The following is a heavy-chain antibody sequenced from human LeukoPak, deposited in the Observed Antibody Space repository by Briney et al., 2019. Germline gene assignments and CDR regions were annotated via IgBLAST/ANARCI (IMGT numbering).Heavy chain of an antibody. CDR3: AKATSSYGRAEYFQY. J-gene: IGHJ1*01. Sequence: GSLRHSCAASGFTVSSYFMSWVRQAPGKGLEWVSLIYSDGMTYCADSVQGRFTISRDNSKNTLYLQMNSLRAEDTAVYYCAKATSSYGRAEYFQYWGQGTLVTVSS. CDR2: IYSDGMT. V-gene: IGHV3-66*01. CDR1: GFTVSSYF. D-gene: IGHD1-26*01.